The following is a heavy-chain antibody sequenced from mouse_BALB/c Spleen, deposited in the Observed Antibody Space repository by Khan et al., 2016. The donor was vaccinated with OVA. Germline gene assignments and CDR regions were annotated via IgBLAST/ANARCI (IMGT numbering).Heavy chain of an antibody. CDR3: ARTARIKY. CDR2: ISYSGST. Sequence: ESGPGMVKPSQSLSLTCTVTGYSITSGYGWNWIRQFPGNKLEWMGYISYSGSTNYNPSLKSRISITRDTSKNQFFLQLNSVTTEDTATYYCARTARIKYWGQGTTLTVSS. CDR1: GYSITSGYG. V-gene: IGHV3-2*02. J-gene: IGHJ2*01. D-gene: IGHD1-2*01.